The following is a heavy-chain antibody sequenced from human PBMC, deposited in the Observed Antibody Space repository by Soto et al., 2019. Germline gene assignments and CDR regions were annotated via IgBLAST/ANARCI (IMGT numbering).Heavy chain of an antibody. D-gene: IGHD2-15*01. Sequence: GGSLRLSCAASGFSFSSYAMSWVRQAPGKGLEWVSTISGSDGKTFYADSVKGRFSISRDTSDNMLYLQMNSLRDDDTAVYYCARWSYLDYWGQGARVTVSS. CDR3: ARWSYLDY. CDR1: GFSFSSYA. CDR2: ISGSDGKT. J-gene: IGHJ4*02. V-gene: IGHV3-23*01.